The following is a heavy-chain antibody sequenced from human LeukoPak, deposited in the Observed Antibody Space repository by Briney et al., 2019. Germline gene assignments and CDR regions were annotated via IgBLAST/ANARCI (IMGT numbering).Heavy chain of an antibody. D-gene: IGHD3-10*01. V-gene: IGHV1-8*01. CDR2: MNPNSGNT. CDR1: GYTFTTYD. J-gene: IGHJ4*02. Sequence: SSVKVSCKASGYTFTTYDINWVRQATGQGLEWMGWMNPNSGNTGYAQKFQGRVTMTRNTSMSTAYMELNSLRSEDTAVYYCARANYYGSGKKDLDYWGQGTLVTVSS. CDR3: ARANYYGSGKKDLDY.